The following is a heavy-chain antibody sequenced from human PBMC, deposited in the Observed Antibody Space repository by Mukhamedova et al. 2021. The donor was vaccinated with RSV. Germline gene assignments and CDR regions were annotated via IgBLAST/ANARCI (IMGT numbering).Heavy chain of an antibody. D-gene: IGHD3-10*01. J-gene: IGHJ4*02. Sequence: DYAAPVKGRFTISRDDSKNTLYLQMNSLKTEDTAVYYCTTWLVEGSGVKFDSWGKGNVVTVSS. V-gene: IGHV3-15*01. CDR3: TTWLVEGSGVKFDS.